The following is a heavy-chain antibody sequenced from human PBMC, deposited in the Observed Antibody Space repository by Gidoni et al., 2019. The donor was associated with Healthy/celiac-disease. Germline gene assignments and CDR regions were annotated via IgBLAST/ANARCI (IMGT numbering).Heavy chain of an antibody. D-gene: IGHD6-19*01. CDR1: GGSFSGYY. CDR2: INHSGST. Sequence: QVQLQQWGAGLLKPSETLSLTCAVYGGSFSGYYWSWIRQPPGKGLEWIGEINHSGSTNYNPSLKSRVTISVDTSKNQFSLKLSSVTAADTAVYYCARRKMYSSGRRPFDYWGQGTLVTVSS. V-gene: IGHV4-34*01. CDR3: ARRKMYSSGRRPFDY. J-gene: IGHJ4*02.